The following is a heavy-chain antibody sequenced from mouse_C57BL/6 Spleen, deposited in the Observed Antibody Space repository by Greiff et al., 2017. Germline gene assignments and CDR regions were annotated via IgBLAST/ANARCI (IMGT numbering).Heavy chain of an antibody. CDR3: ARWGIYYGNYSACFVY. CDR1: GYAFSSYW. CDR2: IYPGDGDT. D-gene: IGHD2-1*01. Sequence: VHLVESGAELVKPGASVKISCKASGYAFSSYWMNWVKQRPGKGLEWIGQIYPGDGDTNYNGKFKGKATLTADKSSSTAYMQLSSLTSEDSAVYFCARWGIYYGNYSACFVYWGQGTLVTVSA. J-gene: IGHJ3*01. V-gene: IGHV1-80*01.